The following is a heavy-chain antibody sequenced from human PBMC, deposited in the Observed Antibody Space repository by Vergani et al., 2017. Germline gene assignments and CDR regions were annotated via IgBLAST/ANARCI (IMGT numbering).Heavy chain of an antibody. V-gene: IGHV3-48*01. Sequence: EVQLVESGGGLVQPGGSLRLSCAASGFTFSSYSMNWVRQAPGKGLEWVSYISSSSSTIYYADSVKGRFTISRDNAKNSLYLQMNSLRAEDTAFYYCARARDYYYYMDVWGKGTTVTVSS. CDR1: GFTFSSYS. CDR3: ARARDYYYYMDV. CDR2: ISSSSSTI. J-gene: IGHJ6*03.